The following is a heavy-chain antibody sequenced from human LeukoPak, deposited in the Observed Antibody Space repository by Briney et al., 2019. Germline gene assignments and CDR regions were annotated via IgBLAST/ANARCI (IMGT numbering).Heavy chain of an antibody. CDR1: GGTFSSYA. CDR3: ARGVSSGYYYIAYYYGMDV. CDR2: IIPIFGTA. J-gene: IGHJ6*02. Sequence: ASVKVSCKASGGTFSSYAISWVRQAPGQGLEWMGGIIPIFGTANYAQKFQGRVTITADESTSTAYMELSSLRSEDTAVYYCARGVSSGYYYIAYYYGMDVWGQGTTVTVSS. V-gene: IGHV1-69*13. D-gene: IGHD3-22*01.